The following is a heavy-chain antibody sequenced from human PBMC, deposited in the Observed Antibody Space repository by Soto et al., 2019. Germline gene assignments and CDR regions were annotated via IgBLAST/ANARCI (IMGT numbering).Heavy chain of an antibody. J-gene: IGHJ6*02. D-gene: IGHD4-17*01. CDR2: IYYNGNT. Sequence: PSETLSLTCSVSGDSITNDDYYWTWIRQPPGKGLEWIGHIYYNGNTYYNPSLKSRLTLSLDTSQNQFSLHLTSVIAADSASYFCARATTVTSSFFYYGLDVWGQGTTVTVSS. CDR1: GDSITNDDYY. V-gene: IGHV4-30-4*08. CDR3: ARATTVTSSFFYYGLDV.